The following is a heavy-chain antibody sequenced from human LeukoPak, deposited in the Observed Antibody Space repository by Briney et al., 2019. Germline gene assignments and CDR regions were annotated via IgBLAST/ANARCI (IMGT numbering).Heavy chain of an antibody. J-gene: IGHJ4*02. D-gene: IGHD3-22*01. Sequence: GGSLTLSCAASGFTFSSYTMSWVRQAPGKGLEWVSTISNSGRNTFYTDSVKGRFTISRDNSKNTLYLQMNSLRAGDTAVYYCASTHWGYYSYWGQGTLVTVSS. V-gene: IGHV3-23*01. CDR1: GFTFSSYT. CDR2: ISNSGRNT. CDR3: ASTHWGYYSY.